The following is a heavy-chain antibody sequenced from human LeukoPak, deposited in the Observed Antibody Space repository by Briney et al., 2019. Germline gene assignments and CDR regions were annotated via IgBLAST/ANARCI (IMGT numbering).Heavy chain of an antibody. Sequence: ASVKVSCKASGYPFTSYGISWVRQAPGQGLDWMGWVSSYNDNTNHAQEFQGRVTMTTDTSTSTAYMELRSLRSDDTAVYYCARDYHDSSGYRHYYVMDVWGQGTTVTVSS. CDR3: ARDYHDSSGYRHYYVMDV. CDR2: VSSYNDNT. V-gene: IGHV1-18*01. D-gene: IGHD3-22*01. J-gene: IGHJ6*02. CDR1: GYPFTSYG.